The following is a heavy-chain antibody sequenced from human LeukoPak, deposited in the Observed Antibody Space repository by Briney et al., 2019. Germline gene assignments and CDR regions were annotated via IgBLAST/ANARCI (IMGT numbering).Heavy chain of an antibody. CDR2: IIPILGIA. V-gene: IGHV1-69*04. Sequence: ASVKVSYKASGGTFSSCAISWVRQAPGQGLEWMGRIIPILGIANYAQKFQGRVTITADKSTSTAYMELSSLRSEDAAVYYCARDRSITTVRGVIGENWFDPWGQGTLVTVSS. CDR1: GGTFSSCA. J-gene: IGHJ5*02. D-gene: IGHD3-10*01. CDR3: ARDRSITTVRGVIGENWFDP.